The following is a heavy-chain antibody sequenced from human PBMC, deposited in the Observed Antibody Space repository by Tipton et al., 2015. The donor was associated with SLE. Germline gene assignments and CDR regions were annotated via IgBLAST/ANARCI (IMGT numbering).Heavy chain of an antibody. D-gene: IGHD6-13*01. J-gene: IGHJ4*02. CDR2: INHSGST. CDR3: ARAPGSSLDY. Sequence: LRLSCAASGFTFSYYWSWIRQPPGKGLEWIGEINHSGSTNYNPSLKSRVTISVDTSKNQFSLKLSSVAAADTAVYYCARAPGSSLDYWGQGTLVTVSS. CDR1: GFTFSYY. V-gene: IGHV4-34*01.